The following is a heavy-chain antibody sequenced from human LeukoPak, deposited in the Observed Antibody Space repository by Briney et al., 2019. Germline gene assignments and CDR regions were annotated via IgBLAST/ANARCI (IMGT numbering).Heavy chain of an antibody. CDR3: ARVGKALRYFDWLFERRSANWFDP. Sequence: GGSLRLSCAAPGFTFSSYSMNWVRQAPGKGLEWVSYISSSSSTIYYADSVKGRFTISRDNSKNSLYLQMNSLRAEDTAVYYCARVGKALRYFDWLFERRSANWFDPWGQGTLVTVSS. CDR2: ISSSSSTI. CDR1: GFTFSSYS. J-gene: IGHJ5*02. D-gene: IGHD3-9*01. V-gene: IGHV3-48*04.